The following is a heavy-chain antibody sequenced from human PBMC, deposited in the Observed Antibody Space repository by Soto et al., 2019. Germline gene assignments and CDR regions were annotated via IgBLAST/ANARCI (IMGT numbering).Heavy chain of an antibody. D-gene: IGHD6-19*01. CDR1: GFTFSSYG. CDR2: ISYDGRNK. V-gene: IGHV3-30*18. Sequence: QVQLVEFGGGGVQPGRSLRLSCAASGFTFSSYGMHWVRQAPGKGLEWVAVISYDGRNKYYADSVKGRFTISRDNSRNTLFLQMSSLRAEDTAVYYCVKDGSSGWPYYYGMDVWGQGTTVTVSS. CDR3: VKDGSSGWPYYYGMDV. J-gene: IGHJ6*02.